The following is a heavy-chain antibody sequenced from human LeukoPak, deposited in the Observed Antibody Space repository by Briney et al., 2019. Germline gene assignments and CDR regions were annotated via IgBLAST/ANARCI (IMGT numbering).Heavy chain of an antibody. CDR1: GGTFSSYA. V-gene: IGHV1-69*04. CDR3: ARDLGAAYVDY. Sequence: SVKVSCKASGGTFSSYAISWVRPAPGQGLEWMGRIIPILGIANYAQKFQGRVTITADKSTSTAYMELSSLRSEDTAVYYCARDLGAAYVDYCGQGTLVTVSS. D-gene: IGHD1-26*01. J-gene: IGHJ4*02. CDR2: IIPILGIA.